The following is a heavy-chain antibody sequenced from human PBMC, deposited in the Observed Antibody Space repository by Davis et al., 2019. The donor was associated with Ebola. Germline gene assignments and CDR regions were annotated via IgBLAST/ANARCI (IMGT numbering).Heavy chain of an antibody. J-gene: IGHJ4*02. V-gene: IGHV4-34*01. Sequence: MPSKTLSPTFPLYGGSFRGYYWSWIRQPPGKGLEWIGKINHSGSTNYNPSLKSGVTISVDTSKNQFSLKLSSVPAADTAVYYCARALYRYSSGWYLGYWGQGTLVTVSS. CDR1: GGSFRGYY. D-gene: IGHD6-19*01. CDR3: ARALYRYSSGWYLGY. CDR2: INHSGST.